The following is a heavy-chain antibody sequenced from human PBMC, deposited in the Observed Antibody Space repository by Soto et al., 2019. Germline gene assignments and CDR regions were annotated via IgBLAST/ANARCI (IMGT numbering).Heavy chain of an antibody. CDR3: ANWGKSGSDY. CDR1: GFSFSNYA. V-gene: IGHV3-23*01. D-gene: IGHD3-16*01. Sequence: GGSVRLSXAASGFSFSNYAMSWVRQAPGKGLEWVSGISGSAGPIYYTESLRGRFTISRDNSQNTLYLQMNSLRAADTAIYYCANWGKSGSDYWGQGTRVTVSS. J-gene: IGHJ4*02. CDR2: ISGSAGPI.